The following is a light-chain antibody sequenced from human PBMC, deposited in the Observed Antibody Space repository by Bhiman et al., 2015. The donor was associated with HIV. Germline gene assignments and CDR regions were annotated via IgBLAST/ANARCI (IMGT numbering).Light chain of an antibody. J-gene: IGLJ2*01. Sequence: SSELTQPPSVSVSPGQTANITCSGDKLGDKYARWYQQKPGQSPVLVIYRDSNRPSGIPERFSGSNSGNTASLTVSRAQAGDEADYYCQVWGSSTVVFGGGTKLTVL. V-gene: IGLV3-1*01. CDR3: QVWGSSTVV. CDR2: RDS. CDR1: KLGDKY.